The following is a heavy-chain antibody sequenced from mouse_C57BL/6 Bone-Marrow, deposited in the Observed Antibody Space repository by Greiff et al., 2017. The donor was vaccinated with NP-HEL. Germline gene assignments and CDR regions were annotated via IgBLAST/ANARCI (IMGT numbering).Heavy chain of an antibody. CDR2: IYPGDGDT. D-gene: IGHD1-1*01. J-gene: IGHJ3*01. Sequence: QVQLKESGAELVKPGASVKISCKASGYAFSSYWMNWVKQRPGKGLEWIGQIYPGDGDTNYNGKFKGKATLTADKSSSTAYMQISSLTSEDSAVYFCASYYYGSSYLAYWGQGTLVTVSA. V-gene: IGHV1-80*01. CDR1: GYAFSSYW. CDR3: ASYYYGSSYLAY.